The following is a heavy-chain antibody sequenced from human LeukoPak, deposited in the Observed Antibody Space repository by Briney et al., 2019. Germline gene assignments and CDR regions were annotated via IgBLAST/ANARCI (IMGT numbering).Heavy chain of an antibody. V-gene: IGHV3-30*03. Sequence: GGSLRLSCVASGFIFSRYGMHWVRRAPGKGLEWVAGISYDGSNKNYADSVKGRITISRDNSKNTLYLQMNSLRAEDTAVYYCARDGVVGATTVHFDYWGQGTLVTVSS. J-gene: IGHJ4*02. CDR1: GFIFSRYG. D-gene: IGHD1-26*01. CDR3: ARDGVVGATTVHFDY. CDR2: ISYDGSNK.